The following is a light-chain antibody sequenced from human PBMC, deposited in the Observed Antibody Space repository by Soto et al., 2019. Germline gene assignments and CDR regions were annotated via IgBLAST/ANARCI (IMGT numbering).Light chain of an antibody. CDR1: QSISSY. Sequence: DIQMTPSPSTLSASVVDRVTITCRASQSISSYLNWYQQKPGKAPKLLIYAASSLQSGVPSRFSGSGSGTDFTLTISSLQPEDFATYYCQQSYSTPWTFGQGTKV. CDR2: AAS. CDR3: QQSYSTPWT. V-gene: IGKV1-39*01. J-gene: IGKJ1*01.